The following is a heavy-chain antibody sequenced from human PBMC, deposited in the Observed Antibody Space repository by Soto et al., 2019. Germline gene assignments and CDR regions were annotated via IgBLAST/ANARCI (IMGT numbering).Heavy chain of an antibody. Sequence: QVQLQESGPGLVKPSETLSLTCTVSGGSISSYYWSWIRQPPGKGLEWIGYIYYSGSTNYNPSLKSRVTISVDTSKNQFSLKLSSVTAADTAVYYCARQRKLFDWLLPASYYYGMDVWGQGTTVTVSS. CDR1: GGSISSYY. V-gene: IGHV4-59*01. D-gene: IGHD3-9*01. CDR2: IYYSGST. J-gene: IGHJ6*02. CDR3: ARQRKLFDWLLPASYYYGMDV.